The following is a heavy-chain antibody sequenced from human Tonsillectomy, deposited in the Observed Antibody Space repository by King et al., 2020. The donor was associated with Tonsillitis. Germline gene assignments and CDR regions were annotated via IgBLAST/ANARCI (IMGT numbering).Heavy chain of an antibody. CDR1: GFTFSSYS. CDR2: ISSSSSTI. V-gene: IGHV3-48*01. D-gene: IGHD2-2*01. J-gene: IGHJ4*02. CDR3: ARGNCSSTSCSMAY. Sequence: VQLVESGGGLVQPGGSLRLSYAASGFTFSSYSMNWVRQAPGKGLEWVSYISSSSSTIYYADSVKGRFTISRDNAKNSLYLQMNSLRAEDTAVYYCARGNCSSTSCSMAYWGQGTLVTVSS.